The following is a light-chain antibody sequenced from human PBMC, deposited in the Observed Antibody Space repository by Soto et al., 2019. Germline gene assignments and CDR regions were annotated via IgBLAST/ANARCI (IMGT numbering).Light chain of an antibody. J-gene: IGLJ3*02. V-gene: IGLV2-14*01. CDR2: EVS. CDR1: SSDVGGYNY. CDR3: SSYTSSSTVV. Sequence: QSALTQPASVSGSPGQSITISCTGTSSDVGGYNYVSWYQQHPGKAPKLMIYEVSNRPPGVSNRFSGSKSGNTASLTISRLQAEDEADYYCSSYTSSSTVVFGGGTKLTVL.